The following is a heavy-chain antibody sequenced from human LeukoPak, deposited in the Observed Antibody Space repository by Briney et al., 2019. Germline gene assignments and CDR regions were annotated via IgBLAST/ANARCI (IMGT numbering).Heavy chain of an antibody. CDR2: INTNTGNP. V-gene: IGHV7-4-1*02. CDR3: ARVSYSDTSGYYDAFDI. J-gene: IGHJ3*02. Sequence: ASVKVSCKASGYTFTSYAMNWVRQAPGQGLEWMGWINTNTGNPTYAQGFTGRFVFSLDTSVSTAYLQISSLKAEDIAVYYCARVSYSDTSGYYDAFDIWGQGTMVTVSS. CDR1: GYTFTSYA. D-gene: IGHD3-22*01.